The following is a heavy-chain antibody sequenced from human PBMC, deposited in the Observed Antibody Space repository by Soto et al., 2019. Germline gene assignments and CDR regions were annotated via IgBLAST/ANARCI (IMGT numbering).Heavy chain of an antibody. CDR3: ARAKHDFWSGYSIDY. D-gene: IGHD3-3*01. Sequence: GGSLRLSCAASGFTFSSYSMNWVRQAPGKGLEWVSSISSSSSYIYYANSVKGRFTISRDNAKNSLYLQMNSLRAEDTAVYYCARAKHDFWSGYSIDYWGQGTLVTVSS. V-gene: IGHV3-21*01. CDR2: ISSSSSYI. J-gene: IGHJ4*02. CDR1: GFTFSSYS.